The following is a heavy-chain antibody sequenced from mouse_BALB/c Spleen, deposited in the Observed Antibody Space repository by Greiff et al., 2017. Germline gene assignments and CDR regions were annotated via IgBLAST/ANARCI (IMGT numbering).Heavy chain of an antibody. J-gene: IGHJ2*01. V-gene: IGHV3-6*02. D-gene: IGHD2-5*01. CDR3: ARGSNYFLFDD. CDR2: ISYDGSN. Sequence: EVQLQESGPGLVKPSQSLSLTCSVTGYSFTSGYYWNWIRQFPGNKLEWMGYISYDGSNNYNPSLKNRISITRDTSKNQFFLKLNSVTTEDTATYCCARGSNYFLFDDWGQGTTLTVSS. CDR1: GYSFTSGYY.